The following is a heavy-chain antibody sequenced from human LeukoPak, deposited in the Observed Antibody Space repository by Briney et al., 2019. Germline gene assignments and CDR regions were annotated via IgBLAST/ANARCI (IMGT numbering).Heavy chain of an antibody. CDR3: ARDGYSYGHEYYMDV. D-gene: IGHD5-18*01. V-gene: IGHV4-59*01. Sequence: SETLSLTCTVSGGSISSYYWSWIRQPPGEGLEWIGYIYYSGSTNYNPSLKSRVTISVDTSKNQFSLKLSSVTAADTAVYYCARDGYSYGHEYYMDVWGKGTTVTISS. J-gene: IGHJ6*03. CDR1: GGSISSYY. CDR2: IYYSGST.